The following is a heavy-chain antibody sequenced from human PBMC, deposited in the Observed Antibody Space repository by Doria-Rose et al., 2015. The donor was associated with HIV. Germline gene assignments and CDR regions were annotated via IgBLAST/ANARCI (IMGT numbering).Heavy chain of an antibody. V-gene: IGHV2-26*01. CDR1: GVSLSSPGMG. J-gene: IGHJ4*02. CDR2: ILSDDER. Sequence: SGPVLVKPTETLTLTCTVSGVSLSSPGMGVSWIRQPPGKALGWLAAILSDDERSYETSLKSRLTISRGTSKSQVVLTMTDMDPVDTATYYCARIKSSRWYHKYYFDFWGQGTLVIVSA. CDR3: ARIKSSRWYHKYYFDF. D-gene: IGHD6-13*01.